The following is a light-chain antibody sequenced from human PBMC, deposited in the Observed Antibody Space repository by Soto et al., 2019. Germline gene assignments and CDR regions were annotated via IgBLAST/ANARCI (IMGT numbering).Light chain of an antibody. Sequence: QSVLTQPPSVSEAPRQRVTISCSGSSSNIGNNDVNWYQQLPGKAPKLLIYFDDLLPSGVSDRYSGSKSGTSASLAISGLQSEDEADYYCAAWDDSLNGVVFGGGTKLT. J-gene: IGLJ2*01. V-gene: IGLV1-36*01. CDR2: FDD. CDR1: SSNIGNND. CDR3: AAWDDSLNGVV.